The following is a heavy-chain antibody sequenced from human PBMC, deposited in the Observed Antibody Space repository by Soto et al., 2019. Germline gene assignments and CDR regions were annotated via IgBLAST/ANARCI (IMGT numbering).Heavy chain of an antibody. CDR2: ISGSGGST. V-gene: IGHV3-23*01. D-gene: IGHD6-6*01. CDR3: APHRGSSFYYYGMDV. J-gene: IGHJ6*02. Sequence: PGGSLRLSCAASGFTFSSYAMSWVRQAPGKGLEWVSAISGSGGSTYYAESVKGRFTISRDNSKNTLYLQMNSLRAEDTAVYYCAPHRGSSFYYYGMDVWGQGTTVTVSS. CDR1: GFTFSSYA.